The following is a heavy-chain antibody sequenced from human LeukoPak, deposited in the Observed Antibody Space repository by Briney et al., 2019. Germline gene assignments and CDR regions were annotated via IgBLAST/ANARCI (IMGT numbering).Heavy chain of an antibody. D-gene: IGHD3-16*01. Sequence: SETLSLTCAVYGGSFSGYYWSWIRQPPGKGLEWIGEINHSGSTNYNPSLKSRVTISVDTSKSQFSLRLKSVTAADTAVYYCARGGGILNWFDPWGQGTLVTISS. CDR1: GGSFSGYY. CDR2: INHSGST. CDR3: ARGGGILNWFDP. J-gene: IGHJ5*02. V-gene: IGHV4-34*01.